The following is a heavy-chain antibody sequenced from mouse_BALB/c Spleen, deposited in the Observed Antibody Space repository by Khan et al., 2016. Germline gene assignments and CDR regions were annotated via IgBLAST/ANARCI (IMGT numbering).Heavy chain of an antibody. Sequence: QVQLKQSGPELVRPGESVKISCKGSGYTFTDYAVHWVKQSHAKSLEWIGLISIYYDITNYKQKFKDRATMTVDKSSSTAYMELARLTSEDSAIYYCARWKDYGYEAMDYWGQGTSVTVSS. CDR3: ARWKDYGYEAMDY. CDR1: GYTFTDYA. V-gene: IGHV1S137*01. CDR2: ISIYYDIT. J-gene: IGHJ4*01. D-gene: IGHD1-2*01.